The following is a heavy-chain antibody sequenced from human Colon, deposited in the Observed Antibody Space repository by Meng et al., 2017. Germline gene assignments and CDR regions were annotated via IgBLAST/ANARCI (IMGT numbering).Heavy chain of an antibody. Sequence: GESLKISCAASGFTFSSHSMNWVRQAPGKGLEWVSSISRSSSYINYADSVKGRFTISRDNAKNSLYLQMNSLRAEDTAVYYCAGGWFGELLYYWGQGTLVTVSS. V-gene: IGHV3-21*01. CDR1: GFTFSSHS. CDR3: AGGWFGELLYY. J-gene: IGHJ4*02. D-gene: IGHD3-10*01. CDR2: ISRSSSYI.